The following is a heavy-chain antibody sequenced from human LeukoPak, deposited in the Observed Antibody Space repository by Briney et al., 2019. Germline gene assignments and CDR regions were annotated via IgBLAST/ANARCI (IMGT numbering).Heavy chain of an antibody. V-gene: IGHV4-59*08. J-gene: IGHJ3*02. CDR1: GGSISSYY. D-gene: IGHD2-2*01. CDR3: ARLGSTFDI. Sequence: SETLSLTCTVSGGSISSYYWTWIRQPPGKGLEWIGYIFYSGGSNYNPPLKSRVTISVDTSKNHFSLKLSSVTAADTAVYYCARLGSTFDIWGQGTMVTVSS. CDR2: IFYSGGS.